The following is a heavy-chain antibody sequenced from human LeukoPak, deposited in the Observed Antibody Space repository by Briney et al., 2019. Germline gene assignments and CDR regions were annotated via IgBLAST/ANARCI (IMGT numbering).Heavy chain of an antibody. CDR2: VQNDESYK. CDR1: XFTFXSXX. D-gene: IGHD2-2*01. V-gene: IGHV3-30*02. CDR3: ATDKHCSSGNCYYYPGH. J-gene: IGHJ4*02. Sequence: XSXSAXXFTFXSXXMHWVRQAPGKXLEWVSFVQNDESYKDYADSVEGRFTISRDNSKNTLYLQMNSLRPEDTAVYYCATDKHCSSGNCYYYPGHWGQGTLVTVSS.